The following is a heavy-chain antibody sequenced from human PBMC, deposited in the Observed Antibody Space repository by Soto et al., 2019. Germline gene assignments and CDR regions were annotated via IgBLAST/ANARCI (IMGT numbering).Heavy chain of an antibody. Sequence: QVQLVESGGGVVQPGRSLRLSCAASGFTFSNNGMHWVRQPPGKGLEWVAVISKAGTDKCYADSVKGRFTISRDDSKNTLYLQMNSLRVEDTAVYYCAKDRISSWTLDYWGQGALVTVSS. CDR1: GFTFSNNG. D-gene: IGHD6-13*01. CDR2: ISKAGTDK. J-gene: IGHJ4*02. CDR3: AKDRISSWTLDY. V-gene: IGHV3-30*18.